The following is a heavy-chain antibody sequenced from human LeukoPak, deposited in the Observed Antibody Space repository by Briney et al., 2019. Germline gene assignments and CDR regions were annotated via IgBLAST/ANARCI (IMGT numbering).Heavy chain of an antibody. Sequence: PGGSLRLSCAASGFTVSSNYMSWVRQAPGKGLEWVSVIYSGGSTDYADSVKGRFTISRDNSKNTLYLQMNSLRAEDTAVYYCARDAGGYGMDVWGQGTTVTVSS. D-gene: IGHD2-8*02. CDR2: IYSGGST. J-gene: IGHJ6*02. V-gene: IGHV3-66*01. CDR1: GFTVSSNY. CDR3: ARDAGGYGMDV.